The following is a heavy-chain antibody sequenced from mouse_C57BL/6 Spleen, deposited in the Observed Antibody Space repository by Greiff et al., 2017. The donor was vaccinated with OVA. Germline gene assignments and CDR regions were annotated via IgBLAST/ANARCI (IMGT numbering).Heavy chain of an antibody. Sequence: VQLVESGGGLVPPGGSLSLSCAASGFTFPAYYMSWFRQPPGKALEWLGFIRNKATGYTTEYSASVKGRFTISRDNSQSILYLQMNALRAEDSATYYCARRAGTSMDYWGQGTSVTVSS. CDR2: IRNKATGYTT. J-gene: IGHJ4*01. CDR1: GFTFPAYY. V-gene: IGHV7-3*01. D-gene: IGHD4-1*01. CDR3: ARRAGTSMDY.